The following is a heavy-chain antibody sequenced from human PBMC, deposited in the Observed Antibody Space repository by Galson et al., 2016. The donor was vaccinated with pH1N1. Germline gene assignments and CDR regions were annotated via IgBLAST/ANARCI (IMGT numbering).Heavy chain of an antibody. CDR2: VDPKTGGT. Sequence: SVKVSCKASGYTFRDYYVHWVRQAPGNGLEWIGRVDPKTGGTKYGQKFKGRVTMTSDTSITTGYMELTRLKSDDTALYYCARVEGRAAAGTTDWGQGTLVTVSS. V-gene: IGHV1-2*06. CDR3: ARVEGRAAAGTTD. J-gene: IGHJ4*01. D-gene: IGHD6-13*01. CDR1: GYTFRDYY.